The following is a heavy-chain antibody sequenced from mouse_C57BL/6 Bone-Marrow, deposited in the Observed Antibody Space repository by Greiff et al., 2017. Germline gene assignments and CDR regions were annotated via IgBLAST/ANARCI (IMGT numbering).Heavy chain of an antibody. D-gene: IGHD1-1*01. V-gene: IGHV1-19*01. J-gene: IGHJ3*01. Sequence: EVQLQQSGPVLVKPGASVKMSCKASGYTFTDYYMNWVKQSHGKSLEWIGVINPYNGGTSYNQKFKGKATLTVDKSSSTAYMELNSLTSEDSAVYYCARVREFIVNVFAYWGQGTLVTVSA. CDR3: ARVREFIVNVFAY. CDR1: GYTFTDYY. CDR2: INPYNGGT.